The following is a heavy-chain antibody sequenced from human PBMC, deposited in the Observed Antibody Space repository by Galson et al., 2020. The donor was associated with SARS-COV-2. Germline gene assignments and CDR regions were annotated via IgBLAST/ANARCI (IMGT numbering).Heavy chain of an antibody. Sequence: GGSLRLSCAVSGFTFSNSAMHWVRQAPGKGLEWVAFLRYDGSNKFYADSVKGRFTISRDNFKDTLYLQMNSLTPNDTAVYYCAQGATAMVWETNYFVHWGRGAQVTVSS. D-gene: IGHD5-18*01. CDR2: LRYDGSNK. J-gene: IGHJ4*02. V-gene: IGHV3-30*02. CDR3: AQGATAMVWETNYFVH. CDR1: GFTFSNSA.